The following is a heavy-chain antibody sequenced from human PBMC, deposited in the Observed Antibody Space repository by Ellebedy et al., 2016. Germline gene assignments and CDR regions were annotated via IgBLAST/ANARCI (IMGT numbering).Heavy chain of an antibody. V-gene: IGHV4-38-2*02. CDR3: ARGRGLRSIYFDY. Sequence: SETLSLTXTVSGYSISSGYYWSWIRQPPGKGLEWIGYIYYSGSTYYNPSLKSRVTISVDTSKNQFSLKLSSVTAADTAVYYCARGRGLRSIYFDYWGQGTLVTVSS. CDR1: GYSISSGYY. D-gene: IGHD3-10*02. J-gene: IGHJ4*02. CDR2: IYYSGST.